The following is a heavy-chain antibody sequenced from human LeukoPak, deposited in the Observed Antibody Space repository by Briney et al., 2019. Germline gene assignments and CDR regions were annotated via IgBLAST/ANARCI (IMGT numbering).Heavy chain of an antibody. D-gene: IGHD3-10*01. V-gene: IGHV4-59*01. CDR2: LFYSGST. CDR3: ARDSDYGMDV. CDR1: GASISSYY. Sequence: SETLSLTCTVSGASISSYYWSWIRQPPGKGLGWIGYLFYSGSTNYSPSLKSRVTISVDMSKSQLSLNLTSVTAADTAIYYCARDSDYGMDVWGQGTTVTVSS. J-gene: IGHJ6*02.